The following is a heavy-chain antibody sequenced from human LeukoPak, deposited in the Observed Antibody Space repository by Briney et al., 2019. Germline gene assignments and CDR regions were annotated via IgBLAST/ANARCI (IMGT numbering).Heavy chain of an antibody. Sequence: SQTLSLTCTVSGDSISSGSYYWSWIRQPAGKGLEWIGRIYTSGSTNYNPSLKSRVTISVDTSKNQFSLKLSSVTAADTAVYYCARDVGYCSGGSCYWGYYYYMDVWGKGTTVTVSS. D-gene: IGHD2-15*01. CDR2: IYTSGST. CDR1: GDSISSGSYY. J-gene: IGHJ6*03. CDR3: ARDVGYCSGGSCYWGYYYYMDV. V-gene: IGHV4-61*02.